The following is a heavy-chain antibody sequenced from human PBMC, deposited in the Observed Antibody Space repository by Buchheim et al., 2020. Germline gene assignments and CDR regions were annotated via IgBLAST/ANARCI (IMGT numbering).Heavy chain of an antibody. J-gene: IGHJ4*02. CDR2: ISYDGGNK. Sequence: QVQLVESGGGVVQPGRSLRLSCAASGFTFSSYGMHWVRQAPGKGLEWVAVISYDGGNKYYADSVKGRFTISRDNSKNTLYLQMNSLRAEDTAVYYCAKQSYGGNSEDYWGQGTL. CDR3: AKQSYGGNSEDY. CDR1: GFTFSSYG. V-gene: IGHV3-30*18. D-gene: IGHD4-23*01.